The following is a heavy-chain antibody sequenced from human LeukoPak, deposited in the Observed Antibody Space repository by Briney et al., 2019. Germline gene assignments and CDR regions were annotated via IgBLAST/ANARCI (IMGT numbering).Heavy chain of an antibody. CDR3: VRGSTLRHYQY. V-gene: IGHV4-39*01. D-gene: IGHD3-16*01. CDR2: IYYSGST. J-gene: IGHJ4*02. Sequence: SETLSLTCTVFGGSISSTTYYWGWIRRPPGKGLEWIGSIYYSGSTYYNPSLKSRDTVSVDTSKNQFSLILSSVTAADTAVYYCVRGSTLRHYQYWGQGTLVTVSS. CDR1: GGSISSTTYY.